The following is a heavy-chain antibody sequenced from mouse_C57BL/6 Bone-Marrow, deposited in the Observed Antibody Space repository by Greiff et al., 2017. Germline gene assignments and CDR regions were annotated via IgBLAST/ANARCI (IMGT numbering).Heavy chain of an antibody. Sequence: VQLQQSGPVLVKPGASVKMSCKASGYTFTDYYMNWVKQSHGKSLEWIGVINPYNGGTSYNQKFKGKATLTVDKSSSTAYMELNSLTSEDSAVYYCASLGYDFDYWGQGTTLTVSS. D-gene: IGHD2-14*01. V-gene: IGHV1-19*01. CDR3: ASLGYDFDY. CDR2: INPYNGGT. J-gene: IGHJ2*01. CDR1: GYTFTDYY.